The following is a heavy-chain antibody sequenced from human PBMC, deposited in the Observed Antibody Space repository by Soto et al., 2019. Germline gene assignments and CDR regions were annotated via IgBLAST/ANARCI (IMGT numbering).Heavy chain of an antibody. D-gene: IGHD2-2*01. CDR2: IIPIFGTA. V-gene: IGHV1-69*01. J-gene: IGHJ4*02. CDR3: ARGGVVPAAQLDYSSSWATGDY. Sequence: QVQLVQSGAEVKKPGSSVKVSCKASGGTFSSYAISWVRQAPGQGLEWMGGIIPIFGTANYAQKFQGRVTITADESTSTAYMELSSLRSEDTAVYYCARGGVVPAAQLDYSSSWATGDYWGQGTLVTVSS. CDR1: GGTFSSYA.